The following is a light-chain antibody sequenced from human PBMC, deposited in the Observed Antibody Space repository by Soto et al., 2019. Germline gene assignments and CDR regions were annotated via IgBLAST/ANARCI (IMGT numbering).Light chain of an antibody. Sequence: EIVLTQSPAILSLSPGERATLSCRASQSVSTFLAWYQQRPGQAPRLLIHDASNRATGIPARFSGGGYETDFTLTISSLEPEDFAVYYCKQSSSWRPLTFGGGTKMEI. CDR2: DAS. CDR1: QSVSTF. CDR3: KQSSSWRPLT. V-gene: IGKV3-11*01. J-gene: IGKJ4*01.